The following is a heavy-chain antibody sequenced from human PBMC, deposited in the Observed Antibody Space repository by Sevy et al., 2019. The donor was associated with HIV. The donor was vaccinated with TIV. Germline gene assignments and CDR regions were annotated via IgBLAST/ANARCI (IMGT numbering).Heavy chain of an antibody. CDR1: GFTFSDYY. J-gene: IGHJ6*02. Sequence: GGSLRLACAASGFTFSDYYMSWIRQAPGKGLEWVSYISSRGSTIYYANSVKGRITMSREHAKNSLYLQMNSLRAEDTAVYYCARDSSSSAPHYYYYGMDVWGQGTTVTVSS. CDR2: ISSRGSTI. V-gene: IGHV3-11*01. D-gene: IGHD6-6*01. CDR3: ARDSSSSAPHYYYYGMDV.